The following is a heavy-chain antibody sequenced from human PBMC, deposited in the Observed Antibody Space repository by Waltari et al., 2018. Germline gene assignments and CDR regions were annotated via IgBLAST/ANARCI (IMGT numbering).Heavy chain of an antibody. CDR1: GGSLTSNLLY. J-gene: IGHJ3*01. Sequence: QLQLQLSGPRLGKPSETLSPPCIVSGGSLTSNLLYWAWLRQPPGQGREWLGTMSYNGATYSSPSLKSRVTVSRDTSKHHLSLTLGSVTAADTAVYYCATYIGASIGTAAFYVWGQGTMVTVSS. D-gene: IGHD5-12*01. CDR3: ATYIGASIGTAAFYV. CDR2: MSYNGAT. V-gene: IGHV4-39*02.